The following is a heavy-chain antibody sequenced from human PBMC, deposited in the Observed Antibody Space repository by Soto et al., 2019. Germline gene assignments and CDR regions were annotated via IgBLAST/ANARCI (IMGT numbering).Heavy chain of an antibody. D-gene: IGHD3-22*01. J-gene: IGHJ4*02. CDR3: ARDREYYESSGLYFDY. CDR2: IYYGWNT. V-gene: IGHV4-59*01. CDR1: GGSISDYY. Sequence: PSETLSLTCTVSGGSISDYYWSWIRQPPGKGLEWTGYIYYGWNTNYNPSLKSRVTISVDTSKNQFSLKLISVTAADTAVYYCARDREYYESSGLYFDYWGQGTLVTVSS.